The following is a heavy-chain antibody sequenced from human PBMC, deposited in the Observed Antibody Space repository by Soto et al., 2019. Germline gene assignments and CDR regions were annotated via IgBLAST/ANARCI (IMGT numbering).Heavy chain of an antibody. V-gene: IGHV3-21*01. D-gene: IGHD3-9*01. CDR1: GFTFSNYN. J-gene: IGHJ4*02. Sequence: LRLSCAASGFTFSNYNMNWVRQAPGKGLEWVSFISSSSSNIYYADSVKGRFTISRDNAKNSLYLQMNSLRAEDTAIYYCARDAYDILTANSNWGQGTLVTVSS. CDR2: ISSSSSNI. CDR3: ARDAYDILTANSN.